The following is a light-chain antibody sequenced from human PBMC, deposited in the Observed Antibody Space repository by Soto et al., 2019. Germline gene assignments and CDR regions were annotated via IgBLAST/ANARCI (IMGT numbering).Light chain of an antibody. J-gene: IGKJ1*01. CDR3: QQYGSSPGT. CDR2: GAS. Sequence: IVLTQSPGTLSLSPGERATFSCRASQSVNSNYVAWNQQKPGQAPRLLIYGASSRATGIPDRFSGSGSGTEFTLTISRLEPEDFAVYYCQQYGSSPGTFGQGTKVDIK. CDR1: QSVNSNY. V-gene: IGKV3-20*01.